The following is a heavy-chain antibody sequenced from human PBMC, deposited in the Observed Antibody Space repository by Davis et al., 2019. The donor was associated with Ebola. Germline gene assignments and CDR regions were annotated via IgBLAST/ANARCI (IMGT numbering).Heavy chain of an antibody. J-gene: IGHJ4*02. Sequence: ASVKVSCKASGYTFTSYGISWVRQAPGQGLEWMGIINPSGGSTSYAQKFQGRVTMTRDTSTSTVYMELSSLRSEDTAVYYCARARPGPAIDYWGQGTLVTVSS. CDR3: ARARPGPAIDY. V-gene: IGHV1-46*01. CDR1: GYTFTSYG. CDR2: INPSGGST.